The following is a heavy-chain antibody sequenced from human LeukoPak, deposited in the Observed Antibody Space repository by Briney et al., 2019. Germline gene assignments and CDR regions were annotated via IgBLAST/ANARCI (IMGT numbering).Heavy chain of an antibody. D-gene: IGHD1-26*01. V-gene: IGHV3-15*01. CDR3: TTDNVEWELPLDY. CDR1: GFTFSNAW. Sequence: GGSLRVSCAASGFTFSNAWMSWVRQAPGKGLEWVGRIKSKTDGGTTDYAAPVKGRFTISRDDSKNTLYLQMNSLKTEDTAVYYCTTDNVEWELPLDYWGQGTLVTVSS. CDR2: IKSKTDGGTT. J-gene: IGHJ4*02.